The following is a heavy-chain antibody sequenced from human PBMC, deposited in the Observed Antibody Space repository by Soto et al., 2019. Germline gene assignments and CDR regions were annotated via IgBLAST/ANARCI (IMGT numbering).Heavy chain of an antibody. Sequence: PSETLSLTCAVYGGSFSGYYWSWIRQPPGKGLEWIGEINHSGSTNYNPSLKSRVTISVDTSKNQFSLKLSSVTAADTAVYYCARGPRVRFGELSIPDYYGMDVWGQGTTVTVSS. CDR3: ARGPRVRFGELSIPDYYGMDV. V-gene: IGHV4-34*01. CDR2: INHSGST. CDR1: GGSFSGYY. J-gene: IGHJ6*02. D-gene: IGHD3-10*01.